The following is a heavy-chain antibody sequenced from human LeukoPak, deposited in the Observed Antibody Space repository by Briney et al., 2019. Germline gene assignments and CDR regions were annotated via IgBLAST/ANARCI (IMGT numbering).Heavy chain of an antibody. J-gene: IGHJ3*02. CDR2: IYHSGST. V-gene: IGHV4-38-2*02. CDR3: ARAAGGQRDAFDI. CDR1: GYSISSGYY. Sequence: SETLSLTCTVSGYSISSGYYWGWIRPPPGKGLEWIGSIYHSGSTYYNPSLKSRVTISVDTSKNQFSLKLSSVTAADTAVYYCARAAGGQRDAFDIWGQGTMVTVSS. D-gene: IGHD3-16*01.